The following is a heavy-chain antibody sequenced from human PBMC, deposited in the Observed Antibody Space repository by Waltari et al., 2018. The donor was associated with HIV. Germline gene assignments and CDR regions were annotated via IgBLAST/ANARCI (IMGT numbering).Heavy chain of an antibody. D-gene: IGHD3-10*01. J-gene: IGHJ4*02. Sequence: QVQLVQSGAEVKKPGASVKVSCKASGYTFTGYYMHWVRQAPGQGLEWMGWINPNSGGTNYAQKFQGRVTMTRDTSISTAYMELSRLRSDDTAVYYCARARYGSGSYYPNDYWGQGTLVTVSS. CDR2: INPNSGGT. V-gene: IGHV1-2*02. CDR1: GYTFTGYY. CDR3: ARARYGSGSYYPNDY.